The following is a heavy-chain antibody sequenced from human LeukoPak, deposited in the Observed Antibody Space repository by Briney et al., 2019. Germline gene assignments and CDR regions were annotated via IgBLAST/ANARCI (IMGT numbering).Heavy chain of an antibody. D-gene: IGHD1-7*01. J-gene: IGHJ5*02. CDR1: GGSISSYY. Sequence: KPSETLSLTCTVSGGSISSYYWSWIRQPPGKGLEWIGYIYYSGSTNYNPSLKSRVTISVDTSKNQFSLKLSSVTAADTAVYYCARSRYNRNYYMNWFDPWGQGTLVTVSS. CDR2: IYYSGST. CDR3: ARSRYNRNYYMNWFDP. V-gene: IGHV4-59*01.